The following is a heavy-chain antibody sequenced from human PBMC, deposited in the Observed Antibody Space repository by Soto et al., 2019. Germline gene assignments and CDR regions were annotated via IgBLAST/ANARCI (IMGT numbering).Heavy chain of an antibody. D-gene: IGHD5-12*01. V-gene: IGHV3-9*01. CDR1: GFTFDDYA. CDR2: ISWNSGSI. CDR3: AKDITGEWLRCRDDAFDI. Sequence: EVQLVESGGGLVQPGRSLRLSCAASGFTFDDYAMHWVRQAPGKGLEWVSGISWNSGSIGYADSVKGRFTISRDNAKXXXXXXXXXXXXXXXXXXXCAKDITGEWLRCRDDAFDIWGQGTMVTVSS. J-gene: IGHJ3*02.